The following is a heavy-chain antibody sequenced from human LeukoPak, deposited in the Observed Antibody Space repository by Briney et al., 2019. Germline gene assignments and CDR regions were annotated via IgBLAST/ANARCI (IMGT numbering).Heavy chain of an antibody. V-gene: IGHV5-51*01. J-gene: IGHJ5*02. CDR3: ARLGVAAAGTSWFDP. CDR2: IDPGDSDT. Sequence: GESLKISCKGSEYSFTSYWIGWVRQMPGKGLEWMGIIDPGDSDTRYSPSFQGQVTTSADKSISTAYLQWSSLKASATAMYYCARLGVAAAGTSWFDPWGQGTLVTVSS. D-gene: IGHD6-13*01. CDR1: EYSFTSYW.